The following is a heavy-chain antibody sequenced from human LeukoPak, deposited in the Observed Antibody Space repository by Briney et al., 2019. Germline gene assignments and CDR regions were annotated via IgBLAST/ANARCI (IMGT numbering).Heavy chain of an antibody. V-gene: IGHV4-59*01. D-gene: IGHD2-15*01. CDR2: IYYPGTT. J-gene: IGHJ4*02. CDR3: ARGSRTGSVVVAGYSDY. Sequence: SETLSLTCTVSGGSISSYYWSWIRQPPGKGLEWIGYIYYPGTTNYNPSLKSRVTISVDTSKNQFSLKLSSVTAVDTALYYCARGSRTGSVVVAGYSDYWGQGTLVTVSS. CDR1: GGSISSYY.